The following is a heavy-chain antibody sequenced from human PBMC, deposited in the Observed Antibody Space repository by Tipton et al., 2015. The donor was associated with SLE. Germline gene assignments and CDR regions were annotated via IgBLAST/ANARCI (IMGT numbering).Heavy chain of an antibody. V-gene: IGHV4-34*01. J-gene: IGHJ4*02. CDR2: INHSRTT. CDR1: GGSFSGYY. Sequence: TLSLTCAVYGGSFSGYYWSWIRQPPGKGLEWIGEINHSRTTNYNPSLKSRVSMSLDTSTNQFSLRLSSVTAADTAVYYCTRDNWVFTTTGTMVWGQGTLVTVSS. D-gene: IGHD1-1*01. CDR3: TRDNWVFTTTGTMV.